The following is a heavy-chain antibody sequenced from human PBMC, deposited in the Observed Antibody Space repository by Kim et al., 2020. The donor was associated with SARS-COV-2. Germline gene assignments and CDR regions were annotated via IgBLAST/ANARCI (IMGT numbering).Heavy chain of an antibody. CDR3: ARDPAGGGYGMDV. Sequence: YSPARNRRVTLAVDTSKNQFSLKLSSVSAADTAVYYWARDPAGGGYGMDVWGQGTTVTVSS. V-gene: IGHV4-31*02. D-gene: IGHD2-15*01. J-gene: IGHJ6*02.